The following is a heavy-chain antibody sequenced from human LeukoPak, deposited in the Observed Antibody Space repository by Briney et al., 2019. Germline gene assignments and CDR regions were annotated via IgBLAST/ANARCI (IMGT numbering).Heavy chain of an antibody. CDR1: GYTFTNYG. Sequence: ASVKVSCKASGYTFTNYGIAWVRQAPGQGLEWMGWISAHNGNTNYAQKFQGRVTMTTDTPTRTAYMELRRLRSDDTALYYCARDGYFDYWGQGTLVTASS. V-gene: IGHV1-18*01. J-gene: IGHJ4*02. CDR2: ISAHNGNT. CDR3: ARDGYFDY.